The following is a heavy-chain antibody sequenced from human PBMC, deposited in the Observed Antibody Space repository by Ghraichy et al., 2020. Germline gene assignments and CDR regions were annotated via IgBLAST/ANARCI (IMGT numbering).Heavy chain of an antibody. J-gene: IGHJ4*02. CDR2: INRSERT. D-gene: IGHD2-21*02. V-gene: IGHV4-34*01. Sequence: GSLRLSCAVYGGSFSDYYWTWIRQSPGKGLEWIGDINRSERTFYNPSLKSRVIISLDISKTQFSLKLSSVTAADTAVYYCARRRRSSTSVTARFFDSWGQGDLVTVSS. CDR3: ARRRRSSTSVTARFFDS. CDR1: GGSFSDYY.